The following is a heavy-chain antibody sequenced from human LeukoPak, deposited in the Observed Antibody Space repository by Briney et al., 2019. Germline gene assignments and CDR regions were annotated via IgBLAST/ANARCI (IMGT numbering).Heavy chain of an antibody. CDR2: MNPNSGNT. V-gene: IGHV1-8*01. Sequence: ASVKVSCKASGYTFTSYDINWVRQATGQGLEWMGWMNPNSGNTGYAQKFQGRVTMTRNTSISTAYMELSSPRSEDTAVYYCARVGDYYDSNFDYWGQGTLVTVSS. D-gene: IGHD3-22*01. J-gene: IGHJ4*02. CDR1: GYTFTSYD. CDR3: ARVGDYYDSNFDY.